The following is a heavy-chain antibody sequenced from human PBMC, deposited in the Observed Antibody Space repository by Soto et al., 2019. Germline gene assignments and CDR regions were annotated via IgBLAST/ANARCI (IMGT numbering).Heavy chain of an antibody. J-gene: IGHJ3*02. Sequence: GGSLRLSCAASGFTFSSYAMSWVRQAPGKGLEWVAVIWSNGRNTYYADSVKGRFTFSRDNAKNTLYLQMNSLTVEDTALYYCVRERAPFDAFDIWGQGTMVTVSS. CDR3: VRERAPFDAFDI. CDR2: IWSNGRNT. V-gene: IGHV3-33*08. CDR1: GFTFSSYA.